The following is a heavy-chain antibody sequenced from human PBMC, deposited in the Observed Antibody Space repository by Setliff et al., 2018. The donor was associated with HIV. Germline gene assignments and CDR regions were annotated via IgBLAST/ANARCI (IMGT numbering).Heavy chain of an antibody. J-gene: IGHJ6*03. D-gene: IGHD2-15*01. CDR3: ARSLAYCSGGGCSSGNYYYMDV. Sequence: ETLSLTCTVSGGSISGSSYYWGWIRQSPEKGLEWIGSTFHAGSTYYNPSLKSRVTLSVDTSENQYSLKLTSLIAADTAVYYCARSLAYCSGGGCSSGNYYYMDVWGKGTTVTVSS. CDR2: TFHAGST. CDR1: GGSISGSSYY. V-gene: IGHV4-39*01.